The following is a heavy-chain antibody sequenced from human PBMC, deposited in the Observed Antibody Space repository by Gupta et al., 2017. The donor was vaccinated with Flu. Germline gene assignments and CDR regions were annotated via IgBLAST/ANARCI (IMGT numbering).Heavy chain of an antibody. D-gene: IGHD3-3*01. V-gene: IGHV3-21*01. CDR2: ISSSSSYI. Sequence: VRQAPGEGLEWFSAISSSSSYISYADSVKGRFTMPRDNAKNSLYLQVNSLRAEDTAVYYCTRDMESDGGSNYYYGIDVWGQGTTVTVSS. CDR3: TRDMESDGGSNYYYGIDV. J-gene: IGHJ6*02.